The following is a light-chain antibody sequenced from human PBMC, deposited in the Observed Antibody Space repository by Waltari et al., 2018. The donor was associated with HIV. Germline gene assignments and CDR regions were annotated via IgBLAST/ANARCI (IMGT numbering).Light chain of an antibody. J-gene: IGLJ2*01. CDR1: SSNIGAGYD. CDR2: GNI. Sequence: QSVLTQPPSVSGAPGQRVTLSCTGSSSNIGAGYDVHWYQQLPGTAPKLLINGNINRPSGVPDRFSDSKSGTSASLAITGLQAEDEADYYCQSYDSSLSGSIFGGGTKLTVL. V-gene: IGLV1-40*01. CDR3: QSYDSSLSGSI.